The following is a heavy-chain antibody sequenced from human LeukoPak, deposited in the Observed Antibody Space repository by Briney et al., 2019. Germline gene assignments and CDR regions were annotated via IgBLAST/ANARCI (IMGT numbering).Heavy chain of an antibody. Sequence: GGSLRLSCAASGFTFSSYVMSWVRQAPGKGLEWVSAIGNSGSSTYYADSVKGRFTISRDNSKNTLYLQMNSLRAEDTAVYYCAKDMVRGVILHAFDIWGQGTMVTVSS. CDR3: AKDMVRGVILHAFDI. J-gene: IGHJ3*02. CDR2: IGNSGSST. V-gene: IGHV3-23*01. CDR1: GFTFSSYV. D-gene: IGHD3-10*01.